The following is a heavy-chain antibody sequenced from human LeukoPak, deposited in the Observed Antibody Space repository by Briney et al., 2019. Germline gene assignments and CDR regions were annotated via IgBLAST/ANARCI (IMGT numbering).Heavy chain of an antibody. CDR3: AKYYLVGASRWFDP. V-gene: IGHV3-23*01. Sequence: GGSLRLSCAASGFTFSSYAMSWVRQAPGKGLEWASAISGSGGSTYYADSVKGRFTISRDNSKNTLYLQMNNLRAEDTAVYYCAKYYLVGASRWFDPWGQGTLVTVSS. CDR2: ISGSGGST. J-gene: IGHJ5*02. D-gene: IGHD1-26*01. CDR1: GFTFSSYA.